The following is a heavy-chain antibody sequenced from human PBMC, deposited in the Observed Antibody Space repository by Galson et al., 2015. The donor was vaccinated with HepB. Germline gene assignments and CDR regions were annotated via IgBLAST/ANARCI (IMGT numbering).Heavy chain of an antibody. CDR3: ARGHDYYGSGSYYWFDP. Sequence: ETLSLTCTVSGGSISSYYWSWIRQPAGKGLEWIGRIYTSGSTNYNPSLKSRVTMSVDTSKNQFSLKLSSVTAADTAVYYCARGHDYYGSGSYYWFDPWGQGTLVTVSS. CDR2: IYTSGST. CDR1: GGSISSYY. D-gene: IGHD3-10*01. J-gene: IGHJ5*02. V-gene: IGHV4-4*07.